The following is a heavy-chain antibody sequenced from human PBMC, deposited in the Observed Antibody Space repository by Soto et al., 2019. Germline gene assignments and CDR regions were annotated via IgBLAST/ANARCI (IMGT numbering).Heavy chain of an antibody. CDR2: TSYDGSDK. V-gene: IGHV3-33*05. CDR3: ARWGTTGGLDV. Sequence: QAQLVESGGGVVQPGTSLRVSCVGSGFTFRSDVIHWVRQSPGKGLEWVALTSYDGSDKYYGDSVRGRFTISRDNSRNTVDLQMDSLRLEDTALYYGARWGTTGGLDVWGQGTLVSVSS. D-gene: IGHD3-16*01. CDR1: GFTFRSDV. J-gene: IGHJ1*01.